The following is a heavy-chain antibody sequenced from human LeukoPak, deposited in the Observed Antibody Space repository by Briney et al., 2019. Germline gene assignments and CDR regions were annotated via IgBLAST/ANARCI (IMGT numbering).Heavy chain of an antibody. CDR3: ARRGNSSRPFDY. CDR1: GDSISSSHW. CDR2: INHSGST. V-gene: IGHV4-4*02. Sequence: PSGTLSLTCAVSGDSISSSHWWSWVRQPPGKGLEWIGEINHSGSTNYNPSLKSRVTISVDTSKNQFSLKLSSVTAADTAVYYCARRGNSSRPFDYWGQGTLVTVSS. J-gene: IGHJ4*02. D-gene: IGHD6-13*01.